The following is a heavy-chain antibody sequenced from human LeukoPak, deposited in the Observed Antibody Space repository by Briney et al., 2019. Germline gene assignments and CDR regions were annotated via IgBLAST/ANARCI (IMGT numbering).Heavy chain of an antibody. CDR3: ARGSYYYDSSGSALYYFDY. CDR2: IYYSGST. CDR1: GGSISSYY. Sequence: SETLSLTCTVAGGSISSYYCSWIRQPPGKGLEWIGYIYYSGSTNYNPSLKSRATISGDTSNNQFPLKMSSVTAADTAVYYCARGSYYYDSSGSALYYFDYWGQGTLVTVSS. V-gene: IGHV4-59*01. J-gene: IGHJ4*02. D-gene: IGHD3-22*01.